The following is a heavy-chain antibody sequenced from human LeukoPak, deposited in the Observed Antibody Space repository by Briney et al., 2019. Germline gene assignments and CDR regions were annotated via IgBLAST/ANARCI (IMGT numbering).Heavy chain of an antibody. J-gene: IGHJ4*02. CDR3: ARDGAAAGTIYFDY. D-gene: IGHD6-13*01. CDR2: INPSGGST. V-gene: IGHV1-46*01. CDR1: GYTFTSYG. Sequence: GASVKVSCKASGYTFTSYGISWVRQAPGQGLEWMGIINPSGGSTSYAQKFQGRVTMTRDTSTSTVYMELSSLRSEDTAVYYCARDGAAAGTIYFDYWGQGTLVTVSS.